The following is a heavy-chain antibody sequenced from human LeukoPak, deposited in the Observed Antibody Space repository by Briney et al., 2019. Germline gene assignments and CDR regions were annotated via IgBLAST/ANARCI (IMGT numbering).Heavy chain of an antibody. D-gene: IGHD3-22*01. V-gene: IGHV4-39*01. Sequence: KPSETLSLTCTVSGGSISSSSYYWGWIRQPPGKGLEWIGSIYYSGSTYYNPSLKSRVTISVDTSKNQFSLKLSSVTAADTAVYYCASWGSSGYYFFAWGQGTLVTVSS. CDR3: ASWGSSGYYFFA. CDR1: GGSISSSSYY. J-gene: IGHJ4*02. CDR2: IYYSGST.